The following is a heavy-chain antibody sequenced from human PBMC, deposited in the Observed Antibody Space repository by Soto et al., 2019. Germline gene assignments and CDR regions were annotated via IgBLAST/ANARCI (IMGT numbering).Heavy chain of an antibody. Sequence: GGSLRLSCAASGFTFSSYGMHWVRQAPGKGLEWVAVIWYDGSNKYYADSVKGRFTISRDNSKNTLYLQMNSLRAEDTAVYYCAKDLVLSDSSGWYGIGYYYGMDVWGQGTTVTVSS. J-gene: IGHJ6*02. CDR2: IWYDGSNK. D-gene: IGHD6-19*01. V-gene: IGHV3-33*06. CDR3: AKDLVLSDSSGWYGIGYYYGMDV. CDR1: GFTFSSYG.